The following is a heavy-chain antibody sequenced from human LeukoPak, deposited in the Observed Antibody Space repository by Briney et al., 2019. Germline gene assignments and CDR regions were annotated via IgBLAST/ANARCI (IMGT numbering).Heavy chain of an antibody. D-gene: IGHD3-22*01. CDR3: ARGRITMIVVGGVSPFDY. CDR2: ISSSSSTI. CDR1: GFTFSSYS. Sequence: GGSLRLSCAASGFTFSSYSMNWVRQAPGKGLEWVSYISSSSSTIYYADSVKGRFTISRDNAKNSLYLQMNSLRAEDTAVYYCARGRITMIVVGGVSPFDYWGQGTLVTVSS. J-gene: IGHJ4*02. V-gene: IGHV3-48*04.